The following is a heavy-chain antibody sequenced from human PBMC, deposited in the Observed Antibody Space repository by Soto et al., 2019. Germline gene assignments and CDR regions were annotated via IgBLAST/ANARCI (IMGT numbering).Heavy chain of an antibody. V-gene: IGHV1-69*12. D-gene: IGHD5-18*01. CDR2: IIPMFGTA. CDR3: ASGIQLWLRRINNGYSG. J-gene: IGHJ4*02. Sequence: QVQLVQSGAEVKKPESSVKVSCKAPEGTFSTYAISWVRQAPGQGLEWMGGIIPMFGTANYAQGFQDRVKITADESTNTVYMELSSLRSEDTAVYFCASGIQLWLRRINNGYSGWGQGTLVTVSS. CDR1: EGTFSTYA.